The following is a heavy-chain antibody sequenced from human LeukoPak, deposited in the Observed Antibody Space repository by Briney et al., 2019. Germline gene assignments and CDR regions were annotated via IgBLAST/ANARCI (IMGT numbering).Heavy chain of an antibody. CDR3: ARAADPTEVVVTATENLWFDP. CDR2: INHSGST. Sequence: SETLSLTCAVYGGSFSGYYWSWIRQPPGKGLEWIGEINHSGSTNYNPSLKSRVTISVDTSKNQFSLKLSSVTAADTAVYYCARAADPTEVVVTATENLWFDPWGQGTLVTVSS. J-gene: IGHJ5*02. CDR1: GGSFSGYY. V-gene: IGHV4-34*01. D-gene: IGHD2-21*02.